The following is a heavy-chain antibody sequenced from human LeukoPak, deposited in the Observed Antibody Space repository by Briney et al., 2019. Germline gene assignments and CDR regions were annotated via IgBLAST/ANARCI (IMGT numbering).Heavy chain of an antibody. D-gene: IGHD2/OR15-2a*01. Sequence: ASVKVSCKASGGTFSSYAISWVRQAPGQGLEWMGGIIPISGTANYAQKFQGRVTITADESTSTAYMELSSLRSEDTAVYYCARDRPSFYGQLFDYWGQGTLVTVSS. CDR3: ARDRPSFYGQLFDY. CDR2: IIPISGTA. V-gene: IGHV1-69*13. CDR1: GGTFSSYA. J-gene: IGHJ4*02.